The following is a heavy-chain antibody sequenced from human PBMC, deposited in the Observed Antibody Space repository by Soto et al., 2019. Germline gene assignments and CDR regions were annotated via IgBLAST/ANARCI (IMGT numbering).Heavy chain of an antibody. CDR1: GGSISSTSYY. Sequence: SETLSLTCTVSGGSISSTSYYWGWIRQPPGKGLEWIGSIHYSGSTYQNPSLKSPVTISLDTSKNQFSLKLSSVTAADTAVYYCAREYDSSGYYGWFDPWGQGTLVTAPQ. D-gene: IGHD3-22*01. CDR2: IHYSGST. CDR3: AREYDSSGYYGWFDP. J-gene: IGHJ5*02. V-gene: IGHV4-39*01.